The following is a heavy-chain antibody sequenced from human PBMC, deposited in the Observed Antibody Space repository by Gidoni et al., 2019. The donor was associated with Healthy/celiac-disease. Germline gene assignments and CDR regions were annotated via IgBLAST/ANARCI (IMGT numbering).Heavy chain of an antibody. J-gene: IGHJ4*02. CDR1: GFTFRSDA. CDR3: AKAGGPFDY. V-gene: IGHV3-23*01. Sequence: EVQLLESGGGLVQPGGSLRLSCTASGFTFRSDAMIWVRQAPGKGLEWVSGISGSGGSTYYADSVKGRLTIARDNSKKTLYLQMNSLRAEDTAVYYCAKAGGPFDYWGQGTLVTVSS. D-gene: IGHD3-16*01. CDR2: ISGSGGST.